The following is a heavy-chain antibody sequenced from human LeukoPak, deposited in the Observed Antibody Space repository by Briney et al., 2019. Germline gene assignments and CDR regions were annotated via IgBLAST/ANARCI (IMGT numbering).Heavy chain of an antibody. CDR2: IIPIFGTA. J-gene: IGHJ6*03. Sequence: SVKVSCKASGGTFSSCAISWVRQAPGQGLEWMGRIIPIFGTANYAQKFQGRVTITTDESTSTAYMELSSLRSEDTAVYYCARDARSDETYYYYYMDVWGKGTTVTVSS. D-gene: IGHD6-6*01. CDR1: GGTFSSCA. V-gene: IGHV1-69*05. CDR3: ARDARSDETYYYYYMDV.